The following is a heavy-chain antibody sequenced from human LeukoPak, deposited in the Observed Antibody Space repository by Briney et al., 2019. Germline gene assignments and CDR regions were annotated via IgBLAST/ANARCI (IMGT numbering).Heavy chain of an antibody. J-gene: IGHJ4*02. Sequence: GGSLRLSCAASGITVSSNYMSWVRQAPGKGLEWVSVIYSGGSTYYADSVKGRFTISRDNSKNTLFLQMNSLRAEDTALYYCAREKAATGFFDYWGQGTLVTVSS. D-gene: IGHD6-13*01. V-gene: IGHV3-66*01. CDR1: GITVSSNY. CDR2: IYSGGST. CDR3: AREKAATGFFDY.